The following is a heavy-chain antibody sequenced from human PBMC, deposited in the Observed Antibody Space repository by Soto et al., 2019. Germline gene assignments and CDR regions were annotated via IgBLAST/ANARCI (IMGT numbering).Heavy chain of an antibody. CDR2: IYYSGST. CDR3: ARGRYSSSSYYYYYMDV. CDR1: GGSISSYY. J-gene: IGHJ6*03. Sequence: SETLSLTCTVSGGSISSYYLSWIRQPPGKGLEWIGYIYYSGSTNYNPSLKSRVTISVDTSKNQFSLKLSSVTAADTAVYYCARGRYSSSSYYYYYMDVWGKGTTVTVSS. D-gene: IGHD6-6*01. V-gene: IGHV4-59*01.